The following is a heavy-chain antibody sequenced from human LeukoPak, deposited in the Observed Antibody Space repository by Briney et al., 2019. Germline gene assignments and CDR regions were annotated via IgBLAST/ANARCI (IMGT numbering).Heavy chain of an antibody. D-gene: IGHD5-24*01. CDR3: AKNHSDGYLDY. V-gene: IGHV3-23*01. CDR2: ISGSGGAT. Sequence: GGSLRLSCAASGFTFSSYGMSWVRLAPGKGLEWVSAISGSGGATYYADSVKGRFTISRDNSKNTLYLQMNSLRAEDTAVYYCAKNHSDGYLDYWGQGTLVTVSS. J-gene: IGHJ4*02. CDR1: GFTFSSYG.